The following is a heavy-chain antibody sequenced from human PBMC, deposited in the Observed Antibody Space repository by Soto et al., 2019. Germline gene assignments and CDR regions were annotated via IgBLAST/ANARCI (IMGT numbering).Heavy chain of an antibody. V-gene: IGHV3-23*01. Sequence: EVQLLESGGGLVQPGGSLRLSCAASGFTFSSYAMSWVRQAPGKGLEWVSTISGSGANTYSADSVKGRFTISRDNSKNTLYLQMNSLRAEDTAVYYCAKPVTFCYDTLDGYDIWGQGTRVTVSS. D-gene: IGHD3-22*01. J-gene: IGHJ3*02. CDR3: AKPVTFCYDTLDGYDI. CDR1: GFTFSSYA. CDR2: ISGSGANT.